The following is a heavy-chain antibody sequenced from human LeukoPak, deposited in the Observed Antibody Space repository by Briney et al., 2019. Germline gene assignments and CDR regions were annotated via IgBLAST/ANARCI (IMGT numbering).Heavy chain of an antibody. D-gene: IGHD6-19*01. V-gene: IGHV3-33*01. CDR2: IWSDGSHK. CDR3: AGAAGPFDN. J-gene: IGHJ4*02. Sequence: GGSLRLSCAASGFTFSNNGMHWVRQAPGKGLEWVAVIWSDGSHKKYSDSVKGRFTISRDNSRNTVDLQMNSLRADDTAVYYCAGAAGPFDNWGQGTLVTVSS. CDR1: GFTFSNNG.